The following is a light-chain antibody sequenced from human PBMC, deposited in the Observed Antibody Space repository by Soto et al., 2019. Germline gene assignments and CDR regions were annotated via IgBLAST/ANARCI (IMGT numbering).Light chain of an antibody. CDR2: FGS. Sequence: DLVMTQSPLSLPVTPGEPASISCSSSQSLLQSNGCNYLDWYLQKPGQSPQLLIYFGSYRASGVPDRFSGSGSGTDFTLKIRRGEAEDVGVYYCMQSQQSPPTFGQGTKVEI. V-gene: IGKV2-28*01. CDR1: QSLLQSNGCNY. J-gene: IGKJ1*01. CDR3: MQSQQSPPT.